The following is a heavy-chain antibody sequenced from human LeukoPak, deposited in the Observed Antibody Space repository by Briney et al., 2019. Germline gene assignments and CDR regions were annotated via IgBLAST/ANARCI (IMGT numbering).Heavy chain of an antibody. V-gene: IGHV1-3*01. Sequence: GASVKVSCKASGYTFTSYAMHRVRQAPGQRLEWMGWINAGNGNTKYSQKFQGRVTITRDTSASTAYMELSSLRSEDTAVYYCARGRSSWMVDYWGQGTLVTVSS. D-gene: IGHD6-13*01. CDR3: ARGRSSWMVDY. J-gene: IGHJ4*02. CDR1: GYTFTSYA. CDR2: INAGNGNT.